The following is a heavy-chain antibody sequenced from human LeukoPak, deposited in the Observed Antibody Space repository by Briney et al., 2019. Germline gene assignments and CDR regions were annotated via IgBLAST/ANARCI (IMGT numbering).Heavy chain of an antibody. CDR3: ARETYCGGDCYSYYFDY. J-gene: IGHJ4*02. CDR2: ISYDGSNK. D-gene: IGHD2-21*02. Sequence: GGSLRLSCAASGFTFSSYAMHWVRQAPGKGLEWVAVISYDGSNKYYADSVKGRFTVSRDNSKNTLYLQMNSLRAEDTAVYYCARETYCGGDCYSYYFDYWGQGTLVTVSS. CDR1: GFTFSSYA. V-gene: IGHV3-30*04.